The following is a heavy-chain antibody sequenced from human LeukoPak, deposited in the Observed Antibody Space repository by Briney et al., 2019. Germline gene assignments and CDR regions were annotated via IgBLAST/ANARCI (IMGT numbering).Heavy chain of an antibody. CDR3: ASSMEAAKDYYYGMDV. CDR2: IYPGDSDI. J-gene: IGHJ6*02. CDR1: GSSFTSYW. D-gene: IGHD2-15*01. Sequence: GESLKISCKGSGSSFTSYWIGWVRQMPGKGLEWMGIIYPGDSDIRYSPSFQGQVTISADKSISTAYLQWSSLKASDTAMYYCASSMEAAKDYYYGMDVWGQGTTVTVSS. V-gene: IGHV5-51*01.